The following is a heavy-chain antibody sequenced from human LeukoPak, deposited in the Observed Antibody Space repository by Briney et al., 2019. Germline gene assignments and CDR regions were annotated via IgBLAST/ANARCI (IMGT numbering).Heavy chain of an antibody. CDR2: ISGSGGST. CDR3: NGNSGSKGY. Sequence: PGGSLRLSCAASGFTFSSYSMNWVRQAPGKGLEWVSAISGSGGSTYYADSVKGRFTISRDNSKNTLYLQMNSLRAEDTAVYYCNGNSGSKGYWGQGTLVTVSS. D-gene: IGHD6-19*01. CDR1: GFTFSSYS. J-gene: IGHJ4*02. V-gene: IGHV3-23*01.